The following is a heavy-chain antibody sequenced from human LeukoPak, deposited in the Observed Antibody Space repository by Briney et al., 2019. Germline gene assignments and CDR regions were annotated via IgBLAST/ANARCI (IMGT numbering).Heavy chain of an antibody. D-gene: IGHD6-19*01. CDR2: IYYSGST. CDR1: GGSISSYY. CDR3: ERGSVADDDAFDI. V-gene: IGHV4-59*01. Sequence: SETLSLTCTVSGGSISSYYWSWIRQPPGKGLEWIGYIYYSGSTNYNPSLKSRVTISVDTSKNQFSLKLSSVTAADTAVYYCERGSVADDDAFDIWGQGTTVTVSS. J-gene: IGHJ3*02.